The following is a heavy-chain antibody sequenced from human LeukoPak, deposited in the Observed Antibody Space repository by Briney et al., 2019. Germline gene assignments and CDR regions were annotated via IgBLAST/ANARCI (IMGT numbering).Heavy chain of an antibody. Sequence: GRSLRLSCAASGFTFSSYAMHWVRQAPGKGLEWVAVISYDGSNKYYADSVKGRFTISRDNSKSTLYLQMNSLRAEDTAVYYCARQGSGSYLEYFQHWGQGTLVTVSS. CDR3: ARQGSGSYLEYFQH. D-gene: IGHD3-10*01. V-gene: IGHV3-30*04. CDR2: ISYDGSNK. CDR1: GFTFSSYA. J-gene: IGHJ1*01.